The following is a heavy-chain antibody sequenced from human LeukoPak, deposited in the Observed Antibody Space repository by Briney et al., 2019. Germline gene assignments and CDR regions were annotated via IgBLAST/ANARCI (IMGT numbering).Heavy chain of an antibody. CDR2: ISSNNRYI. CDR1: GFTFSTYS. D-gene: IGHD3-22*01. V-gene: IGHV3-21*04. CDR3: ATPLDYYDSSGYHQGGD. Sequence: GGSLRLSCAASGFTFSTYSMNWVRQAPGKGLEWVSSISSNNRYIYYADSVKGRFTNSRDNAKNSLYLQMNSLRAEDTAVYYCATPLDYYDSSGYHQGGDWGQGTLVTVSS. J-gene: IGHJ4*02.